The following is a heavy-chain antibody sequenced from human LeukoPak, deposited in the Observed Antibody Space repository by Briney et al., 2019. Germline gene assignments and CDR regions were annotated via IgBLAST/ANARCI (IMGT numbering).Heavy chain of an antibody. CDR2: VYASGST. J-gene: IGHJ5*02. CDR3: ARLHPTRWLDP. CDR1: GGSISNYY. Sequence: SETLSLTCSVSGGSISNYYWSWIRQPAGKGLEYIGRVYASGSTNYNPSLKSRVTMSVDSSKNQFSLALRSVTAADTAIYYCARLHPTRWLDPWGPGTLVTVSS. V-gene: IGHV4-4*07. D-gene: IGHD1-1*01.